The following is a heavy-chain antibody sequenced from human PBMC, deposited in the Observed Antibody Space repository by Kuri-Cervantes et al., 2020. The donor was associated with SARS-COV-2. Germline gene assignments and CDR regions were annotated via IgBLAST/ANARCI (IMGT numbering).Heavy chain of an antibody. CDR1: GGPISSYY. Sequence: GSLRLSCTVSGGPISSYYWSWIRQPPGKGLEWIGYIYYSGSTNYNPSLKSRVTISVDTSKNQFSLKLSSVTAADTAVYYCARDEGITGTYNWFDPWGQGTLVTVSS. CDR3: ARDEGITGTYNWFDP. V-gene: IGHV4-59*01. D-gene: IGHD1-7*01. J-gene: IGHJ5*02. CDR2: IYYSGST.